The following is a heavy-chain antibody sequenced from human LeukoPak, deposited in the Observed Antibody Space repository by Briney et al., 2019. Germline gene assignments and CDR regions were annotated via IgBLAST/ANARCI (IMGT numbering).Heavy chain of an antibody. CDR3: ARKGSGTYIFYY. Sequence: SETLSLTCAVSGYSISSGYYWGWIGQPPGKGLEWIGYIYHSGTTYYNPSLKRRVTISVDTFENQFSLRLISVTAADTAVYYCARKGSGTYIFYYWGQGTLVTVSS. V-gene: IGHV4-38-2*01. J-gene: IGHJ4*02. CDR2: IYHSGTT. CDR1: GYSISSGYY. D-gene: IGHD3-10*01.